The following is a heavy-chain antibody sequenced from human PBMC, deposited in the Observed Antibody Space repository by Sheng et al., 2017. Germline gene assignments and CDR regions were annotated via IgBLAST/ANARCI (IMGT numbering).Heavy chain of an antibody. V-gene: IGHV3-23*01. Sequence: EVQLLESGAGLEQPGGSLRLSCAASGFTFSSYAMSWVRQAPGKGLEWVSTVSGSGGSTYHADSVKGRFTISRDNSKNTLYLQMSSLRADDTAVYYCVKGVVVAAANWFDSWGHGTLVTVSS. J-gene: IGHJ5*01. D-gene: IGHD2-15*01. CDR3: VKGVVVAAANWFDS. CDR1: GFTFSSYA. CDR2: VSGSGGST.